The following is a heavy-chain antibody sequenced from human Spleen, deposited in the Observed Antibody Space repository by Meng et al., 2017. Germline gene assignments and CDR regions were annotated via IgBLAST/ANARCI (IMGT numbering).Heavy chain of an antibody. V-gene: IGHV7-4-1*02. CDR2: INTNTGNP. D-gene: IGHD6-13*01. CDR3: ARDEDISAAGKLFGDY. Sequence: HVQLVQSGSELKNPGASVKMSCKASVYTFTTFGINWVRQAPGQGLEWMGWINTNTGNPTYAQGFTGRFVMSLDTSVSTAYLQISSLKAEDTAVYYCARDEDISAAGKLFGDYWGQGTLVTASS. CDR1: VYTFTTFG. J-gene: IGHJ4*02.